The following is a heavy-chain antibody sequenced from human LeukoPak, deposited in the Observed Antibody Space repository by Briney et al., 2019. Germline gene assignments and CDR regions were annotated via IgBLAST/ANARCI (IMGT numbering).Heavy chain of an antibody. J-gene: IGHJ4*02. V-gene: IGHV3-74*01. D-gene: IGHD3-22*01. Sequence: PGGSLRLSCAASGFTFSSYWMHWVRQAPGKGLVWVSRINSDGSSTSYADSVKGRFTISRDNAKNTLYLQMNSLRAEDTAVCYCARGGSSGYPDYWGQGTLVTVSS. CDR3: ARGGSSGYPDY. CDR1: GFTFSSYW. CDR2: INSDGSST.